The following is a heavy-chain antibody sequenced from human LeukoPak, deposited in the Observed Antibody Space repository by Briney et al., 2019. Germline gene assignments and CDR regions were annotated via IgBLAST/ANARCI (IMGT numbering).Heavy chain of an antibody. V-gene: IGHV1-2*02. J-gene: IGHJ4*02. Sequence: ASVKVSCKASGYTFTGYYMHWVRQAPGQGLEWMGWINPNSGGTNYAQKFQGRVTMTRDTSISTAYMELSRLRSDDTSVYHCARGSSDSGYDTHFDYWGRGTLVTVS. D-gene: IGHD5-12*01. CDR3: ARGSSDSGYDTHFDY. CDR1: GYTFTGYY. CDR2: INPNSGGT.